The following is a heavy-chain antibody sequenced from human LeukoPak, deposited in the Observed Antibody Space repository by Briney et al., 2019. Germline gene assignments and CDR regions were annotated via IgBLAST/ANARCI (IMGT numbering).Heavy chain of an antibody. V-gene: IGHV1-69*05. CDR1: GGTFSSYA. CDR2: IIPIFGTA. J-gene: IGHJ1*01. CDR3: ARAHDSSGYYYVGYFQH. Sequence: ASVKVSCKASGGTFSSYAISWVRQAPGQGLEWMGRIIPIFGTANYAQKFQGRVTITTDESTSTAYMELSSLRSEDTAVYYCARAHDSSGYYYVGYFQHWSQGTLVTVSS. D-gene: IGHD3-22*01.